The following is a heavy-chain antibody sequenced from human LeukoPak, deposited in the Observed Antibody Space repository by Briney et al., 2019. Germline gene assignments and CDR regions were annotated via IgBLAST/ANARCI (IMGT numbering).Heavy chain of an antibody. J-gene: IGHJ6*02. V-gene: IGHV1-69*13. D-gene: IGHD6-19*01. CDR2: IIPIFGTA. CDR3: ARDTPVAGARFSGWVEYYYYGMDV. CDR1: GGTFSSYA. Sequence: SVKVSCKASGGTFSSYAISWVRQAPGQGLERMGGIIPIFGTANYAQKFQGRVTITADESTSTAYMELSSLRSEDTAVYYCARDTPVAGARFSGWVEYYYYGMDVWGQGTTVTVSS.